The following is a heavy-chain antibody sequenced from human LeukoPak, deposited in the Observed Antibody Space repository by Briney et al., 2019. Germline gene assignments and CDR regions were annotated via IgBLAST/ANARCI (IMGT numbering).Heavy chain of an antibody. V-gene: IGHV3-21*01. J-gene: IGHJ6*03. D-gene: IGHD1-26*01. CDR1: GFTFRSYS. CDR3: ARVVGYYYYMDV. Sequence: GGSLRLSCAASGFTFRSYSINWVRQAPGKGLEWVSSISSTSSYIYYADSVKGRFTISRDNTKNSLHLHMNSLRAEDTAVYYCARVVGYYYYMDVWGKGTTVTVSS. CDR2: ISSTSSYI.